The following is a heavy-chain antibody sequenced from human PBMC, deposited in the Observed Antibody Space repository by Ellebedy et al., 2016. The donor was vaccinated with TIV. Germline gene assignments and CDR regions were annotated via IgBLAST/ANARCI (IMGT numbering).Heavy chain of an antibody. CDR3: AKRAGSTTGYFDY. V-gene: IGHV3-23*01. CDR2: ISGSVDST. CDR1: GLTFSGNA. D-gene: IGHD1-1*01. J-gene: IGHJ4*02. Sequence: PGGSLRLSCSASGLTFSGNAMSWVRQAPGKGLDWVSAISGSVDSTYYADSVKGRFTISRDNSKNTVYMQMNSLRAEDTAVYYCAKRAGSTTGYFDYWGQGSLVTVSS.